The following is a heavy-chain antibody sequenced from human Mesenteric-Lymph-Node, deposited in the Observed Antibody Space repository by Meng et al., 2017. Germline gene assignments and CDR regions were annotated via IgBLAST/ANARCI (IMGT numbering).Heavy chain of an antibody. CDR1: GFTFSSYG. D-gene: IGHD1-7*01. CDR2: IWYDGSNK. V-gene: IGHV3-33*01. Sequence: GGSLRLSCAASGFTFSSYGMHWVRQAPGKGLEWVAVIWYDGSNKYYADSVKGRFTISRDNAKNSLYLQMNSLRAEDTAVYYCARDPYSGTIPSLPYYYYGMDVWGQGTTVTVSS. CDR3: ARDPYSGTIPSLPYYYYGMDV. J-gene: IGHJ6*02.